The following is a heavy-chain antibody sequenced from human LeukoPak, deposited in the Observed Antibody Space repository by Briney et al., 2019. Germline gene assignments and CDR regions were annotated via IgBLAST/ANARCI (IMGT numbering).Heavy chain of an antibody. J-gene: IGHJ6*03. D-gene: IGHD4/OR15-4a*01. CDR2: IYYSGST. CDR3: ALSTIYYYYYYYMDV. V-gene: IGHV4-59*11. CDR1: GGSISSHY. Sequence: SETLSLTCTVSGGSISSHYWSWIRQPPGKGLEWIGYIYYSGSTNYNPSLKSRVTISVDTSKNQFSLKLSSVTAADTAVYYCALSTIYYYYYYYMDVWGKGTTVTVSS.